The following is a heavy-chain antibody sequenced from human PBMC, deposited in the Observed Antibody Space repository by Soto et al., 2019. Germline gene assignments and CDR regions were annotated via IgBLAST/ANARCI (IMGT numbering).Heavy chain of an antibody. CDR2: INHTGST. D-gene: IGHD4-17*01. CDR3: ARVYGDYLDY. CDR1: GGSFSGYS. J-gene: IGHJ4*02. Sequence: SETLSLTCAVYGGSFSGYSWTWIRQPPGTGLEWIGEINHTGSTNYNPSLKSRVTKSVDTSKNQFSLKLSSVTAADTAVYYCARVYGDYLDYWGQGTLVTVSS. V-gene: IGHV4-34*01.